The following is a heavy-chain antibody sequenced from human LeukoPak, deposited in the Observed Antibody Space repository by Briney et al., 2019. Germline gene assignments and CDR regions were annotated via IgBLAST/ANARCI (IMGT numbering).Heavy chain of an antibody. V-gene: IGHV1-2*02. CDR3: ARDRRVGPRTGPVDY. D-gene: IGHD3/OR15-3a*01. Sequence: ASVKVSCKASGYTFTGYYMHWVRQAPGQGLEWMGWINPNSGGTNYAQKFQGRVTMTRDTSISTAYIELSRLRSDDTAVYYCARDRRVGPRTGPVDYWGQGTLVTVSS. J-gene: IGHJ4*02. CDR1: GYTFTGYY. CDR2: INPNSGGT.